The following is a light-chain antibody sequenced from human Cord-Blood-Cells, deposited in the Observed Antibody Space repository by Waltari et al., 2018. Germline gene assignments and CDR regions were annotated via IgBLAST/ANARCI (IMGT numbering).Light chain of an antibody. CDR1: QSVLYSSNNKNY. CDR3: QQYYSTPYT. V-gene: IGKV4-1*01. J-gene: IGKJ2*01. CDR2: WAS. Sequence: DIVMTQSPDPLPVSLGEVATITCKSSQSVLYSSNNKNYLAWYQQKPGQPPKLLIYWASTRESGVPDRFSGSGSGTDFTLTISSLQAEDVAVYYCQQYYSTPYTFGQGTKLEIK.